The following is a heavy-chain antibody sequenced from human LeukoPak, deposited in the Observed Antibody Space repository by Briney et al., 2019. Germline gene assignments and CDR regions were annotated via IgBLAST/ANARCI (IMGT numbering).Heavy chain of an antibody. CDR3: ARSTIAAAGIRWFDP. CDR2: INHSGST. CDR1: GGSFSGYY. J-gene: IGHJ5*02. Sequence: SETLSLTCAVYGGSFSGYYWSWIRQPPGKGLEWIGEINHSGSTNYNPSLKSRVTISVDTSKNQFSLKLSSVTAADTAVYYCARSTIAAAGIRWFDPWGQGTLVTVSS. D-gene: IGHD6-13*01. V-gene: IGHV4-34*01.